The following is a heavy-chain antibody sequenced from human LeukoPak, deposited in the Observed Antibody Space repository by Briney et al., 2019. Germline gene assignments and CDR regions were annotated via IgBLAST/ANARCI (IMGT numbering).Heavy chain of an antibody. J-gene: IGHJ5*02. D-gene: IGHD3-3*01. CDR1: GGSISSGSYY. Sequence: PSETLSLTFTVSGGSISSGSYYWSWIRQPAGKGLEWLGRIYASGSTNYNPSLKSRVTISVDTSKNQFSLKLSSVTAADTAVYYCARESRPDDFWSGYYPNWFDPWGQGTLVTVSS. CDR3: ARESRPDDFWSGYYPNWFDP. CDR2: IYASGST. V-gene: IGHV4-61*02.